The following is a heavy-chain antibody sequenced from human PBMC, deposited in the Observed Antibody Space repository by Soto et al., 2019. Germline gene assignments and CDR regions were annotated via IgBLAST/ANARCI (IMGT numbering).Heavy chain of an antibody. D-gene: IGHD2-2*01. J-gene: IGHJ5*02. CDR2: IYYTGMT. V-gene: IGHV4-39*07. Sequence: SETLSLTCTGSGTSISSTNYYWGWIRQPPGKGLEWITSIYYTGMTYYNPSLKSRVTISVDTSKNQFSLKLSSVTAADTAVYYCARVPDRWGQGTLVT. CDR3: ARVPDR. CDR1: GTSISSTNYY.